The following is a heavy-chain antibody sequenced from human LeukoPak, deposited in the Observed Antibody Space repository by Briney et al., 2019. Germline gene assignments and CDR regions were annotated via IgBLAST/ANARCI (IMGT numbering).Heavy chain of an antibody. J-gene: IGHJ3*02. D-gene: IGHD2-15*01. V-gene: IGHV3-23*01. CDR1: GFIFSTYV. CDR3: AKAPPPYCSGGSCFDAFDI. Sequence: GGSLRLSCAASGFIFSTYVMTWVRQAPGKGLEWVSATSGSGDRTYYADSVKGRFTITRDNSKNTLSLQMNSLRADDTAVYYCAKAPPPYCSGGSCFDAFDIWGQGTMVTVSS. CDR2: TSGSGDRT.